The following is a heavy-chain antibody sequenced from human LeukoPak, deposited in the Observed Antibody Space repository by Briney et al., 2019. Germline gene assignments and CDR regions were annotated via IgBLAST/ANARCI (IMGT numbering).Heavy chain of an antibody. Sequence: SETLSLTCAVYGGSFSGYYWSWIRQPPGKGLEWIGEINHSGSTNYNPSLKSRVTISVDTSKNQFSLKLSSVTAADTAVYYCAIGVSGRRWASDPWGQGTLVTVSS. D-gene: IGHD3-10*01. J-gene: IGHJ5*02. CDR2: INHSGST. CDR1: GGSFSGYY. CDR3: AIGVSGRRWASDP. V-gene: IGHV4-34*01.